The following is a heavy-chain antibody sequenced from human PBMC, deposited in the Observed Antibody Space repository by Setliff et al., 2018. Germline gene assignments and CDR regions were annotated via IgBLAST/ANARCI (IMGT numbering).Heavy chain of an antibody. J-gene: IGHJ4*02. D-gene: IGHD2-21*01. CDR3: ASGDWFYFDC. Sequence: GGSLRLSCTASGFSYSNCWVSWVRQAPGKGLEWVSYISGSGSIYYANSVKGRFTISRDTAKNSVYLQMNSLRAEDTAVYYCASGDWFYFDCWGQGTLVTVSS. V-gene: IGHV3-48*03. CDR1: GFSYSNCW. CDR2: ISGSGSI.